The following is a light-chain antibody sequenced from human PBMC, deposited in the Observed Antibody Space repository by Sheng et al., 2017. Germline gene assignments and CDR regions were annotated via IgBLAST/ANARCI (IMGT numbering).Light chain of an antibody. J-gene: IGKJ4*01. CDR2: GAS. CDR3: QHYNNWPLT. Sequence: EIVMTQSPATLSVSPGERATLSCRASESISTKLAWYQQKPGQAPRLLFYGASTRATGIPARFSGSGSGTEFTLTISSLQSEDFAVYYCQHYNNWPLTFGGGPRWRSN. V-gene: IGKV3-15*01. CDR1: ESISTK.